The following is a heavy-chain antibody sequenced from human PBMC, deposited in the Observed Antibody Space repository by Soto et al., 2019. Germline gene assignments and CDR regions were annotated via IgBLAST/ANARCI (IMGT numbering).Heavy chain of an antibody. D-gene: IGHD5-18*01. CDR1: GYTFANYD. V-gene: IGHV1-8*01. J-gene: IGHJ4*02. Sequence: QVQLVQSGAEVKKPGASVKVSCKGSGYTFANYDINWVRQAPEQGLEWMGWVNPNSGNTGYAQKLQGRVTMTRDFXFXAANMVQNDLQSEDTALHYSSNRAHIGTPLLLPFDSWPQGTLGTV. CDR2: VNPNSGNT. CDR3: SNRAHIGTPLLLPFDS.